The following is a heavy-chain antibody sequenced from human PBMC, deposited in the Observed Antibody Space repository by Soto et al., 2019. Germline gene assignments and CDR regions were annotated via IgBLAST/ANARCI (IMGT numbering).Heavy chain of an antibody. Sequence: GGSLRLSCAASGFMFSAYTMNWVRQAPGKGLEWLSSVSDDSSYIDYADSLRGRFTVSRDNARNSLYLQIDSLGVEDTAVYYCATPYYFNHWGPGTLVTVSS. D-gene: IGHD3-16*01. V-gene: IGHV3-21*06. J-gene: IGHJ1*01. CDR2: VSDDSSYI. CDR1: GFMFSAYT. CDR3: ATPYYFNH.